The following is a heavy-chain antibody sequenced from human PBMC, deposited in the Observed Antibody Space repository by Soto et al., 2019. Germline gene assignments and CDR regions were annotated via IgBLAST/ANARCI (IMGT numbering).Heavy chain of an antibody. J-gene: IGHJ5*02. CDR3: ARGIAAGWFDP. CDR2: ISSSSSTI. V-gene: IGHV3-48*01. Sequence: EVPLVESGGGLVQPGGSLRLSCAASGFTFSSYSMNWVRQAPGKGLEWVSYISSSSSTIYYADSVKGRFTISRDNAKNSLYLQMNSLRAEDTAVYYCARGIAAGWFDPWGQGTLVTVSS. CDR1: GFTFSSYS. D-gene: IGHD6-13*01.